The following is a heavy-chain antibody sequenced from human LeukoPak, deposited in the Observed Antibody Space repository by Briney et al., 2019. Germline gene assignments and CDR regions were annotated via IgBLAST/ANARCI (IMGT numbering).Heavy chain of an antibody. D-gene: IGHD2-15*01. Sequence: GPSLIISCTDSGFTFCEYYISSVLLAPCQDRASAGFIRQQDGTTEYAASVRGIFTISRDESNRIAYLQMNSLKTEDTAVYHCNRWHISGVSYSNVWGQGTLVTVSS. J-gene: IGHJ4*02. CDR3: NRWHISGVSYSNV. CDR1: GFTFCEYY. CDR2: IRQQDGTT. V-gene: IGHV3-49*02.